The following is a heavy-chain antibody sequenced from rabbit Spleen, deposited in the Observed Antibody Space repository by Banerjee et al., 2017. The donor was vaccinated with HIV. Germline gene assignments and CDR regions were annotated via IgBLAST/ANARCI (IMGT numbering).Heavy chain of an antibody. CDR3: ARNYVNAFDP. CDR2: IAGSSSGFT. J-gene: IGHJ2*01. CDR1: GVSFSSSDY. V-gene: IGHV1S45*01. D-gene: IGHD1-1*01. Sequence: EQLEESGGGLVKPEGSLTLTCKASGVSFSSSDYICWVRQAPGKGLEWISCIAGSSSGFTYSATWAKGRFTISKTSSTTVTLQMTSLTVADTATYFCARNYVNAFDPWGQGTLVT.